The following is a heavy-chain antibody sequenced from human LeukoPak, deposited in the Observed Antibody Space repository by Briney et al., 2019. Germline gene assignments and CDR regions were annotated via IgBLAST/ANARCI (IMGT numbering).Heavy chain of an antibody. V-gene: IGHV4-59*01. CDR2: IYDSGTT. CDR1: GGSFGNYY. Sequence: SETLSLTCTVSGGSFGNYYWSWIRQPPGKGLEWIGYIYDSGTTNYNPSLKSRVTISVDMSKNQFSLKLSSVTAADTAVYYCARDHGDYVRYFDLWGRGTLVTVSS. D-gene: IGHD4-17*01. CDR3: ARDHGDYVRYFDL. J-gene: IGHJ2*01.